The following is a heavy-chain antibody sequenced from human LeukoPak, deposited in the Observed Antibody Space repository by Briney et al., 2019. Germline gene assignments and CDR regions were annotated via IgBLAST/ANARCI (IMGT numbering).Heavy chain of an antibody. CDR1: GGSFSGYY. CDR3: ARHVGYGNNWFDP. D-gene: IGHD5-18*01. Sequence: RTSETLSLTCAVYGGSFSGYYWSWIRQPPGKGLEWIGYIYYSGSTNYNPSLKSRVTISVDTSKNQFSLKLRSVTAADTAVYYCARHVGYGNNWFDPWGQGTLVTVSS. V-gene: IGHV4-59*08. J-gene: IGHJ5*02. CDR2: IYYSGST.